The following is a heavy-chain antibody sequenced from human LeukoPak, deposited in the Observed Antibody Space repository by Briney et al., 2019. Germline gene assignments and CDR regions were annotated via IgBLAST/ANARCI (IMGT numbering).Heavy chain of an antibody. J-gene: IGHJ4*02. D-gene: IGHD1-26*01. CDR3: ARESGSYEAYFDY. V-gene: IGHV1-69*13. Sequence: SVKVSCKASGGXFSSYAISWVRQAPGQGLEWMGGIIPIFGTANYAQKFQGRVTITADESTSTAYMELSSLRSEDTAVYYCARESGSYEAYFDYWGQGTLVTVSS. CDR1: GGXFSSYA. CDR2: IIPIFGTA.